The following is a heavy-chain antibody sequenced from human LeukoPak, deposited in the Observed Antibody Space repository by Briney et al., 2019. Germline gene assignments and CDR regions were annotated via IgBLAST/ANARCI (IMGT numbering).Heavy chain of an antibody. CDR3: ARHAGAYYYYYMDV. D-gene: IGHD1-26*01. V-gene: IGHV4-4*09. CDR2: IYTSGSA. J-gene: IGHJ6*03. CDR1: AGSISSYY. Sequence: SETLSLACTVAAGSISSYYWSWIRQPPGKGLEWIWYIYTSGSANYNPSLKSRVTISVDTSKNQFSLKLSSVTAADTAVYYCARHAGAYYYYYMDVWGKGTTVTVSS.